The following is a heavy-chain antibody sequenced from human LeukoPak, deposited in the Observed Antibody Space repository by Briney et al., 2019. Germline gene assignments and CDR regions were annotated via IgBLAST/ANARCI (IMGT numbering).Heavy chain of an antibody. D-gene: IGHD3-10*01. J-gene: IGHJ4*02. CDR3: ASHYLAY. CDR1: GGSFSGYY. V-gene: IGHV4-59*12. Sequence: SETLSLTCAVYGGSFSGYYWSWIRQPPGKGLEWIGYIYYSGSTNYNPSLKSRVTISVDTSKNQFSLKLSSVTAADTAVYYCASHYLAYWGQGTLVTVSS. CDR2: IYYSGST.